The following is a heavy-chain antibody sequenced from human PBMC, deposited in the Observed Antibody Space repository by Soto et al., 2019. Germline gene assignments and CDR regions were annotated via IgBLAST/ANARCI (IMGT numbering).Heavy chain of an antibody. D-gene: IGHD1-1*01. V-gene: IGHV6-1*01. CDR1: GDSVSSNSAA. J-gene: IGHJ6*03. CDR3: ARGSWDDVSGHYYMDV. Sequence: PSQTLSLTCAISGDSVSSNSAAWNWIRQSPSRGLEWLGRTYYRSKWYYDYAESVKSRITINPDTSKNQFSLQVNSVTPEDTAVYYCARGSWDDVSGHYYMDVWDKGTTVTVSS. CDR2: TYYRSKWYY.